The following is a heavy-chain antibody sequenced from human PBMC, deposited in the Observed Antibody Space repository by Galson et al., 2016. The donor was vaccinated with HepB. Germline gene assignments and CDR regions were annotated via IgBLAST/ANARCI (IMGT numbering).Heavy chain of an antibody. CDR3: AKRHEFCPSGGCSVDY. J-gene: IGHJ4*02. Sequence: SLRLSCAVSGFLFRGYGMHWVRQAPGKGLEWVAADCIDGRKKFYSDSVRGRFTISRDNSNNMLFLHMDSLRPDDTAGYYCAKRHEFCPSGGCSVDYWGQGTLVSVSS. CDR1: GFLFRGYG. CDR2: DCIDGRKK. D-gene: IGHD3-10*02. V-gene: IGHV3-30*18.